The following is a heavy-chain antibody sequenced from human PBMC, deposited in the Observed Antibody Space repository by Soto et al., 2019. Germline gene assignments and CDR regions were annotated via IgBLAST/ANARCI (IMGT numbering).Heavy chain of an antibody. V-gene: IGHV3-15*01. CDR1: GFTFINAW. CDR2: IKSKTAGGTT. CDR3: TRDGTITFGGVLVPNWFDP. J-gene: IGHJ5*02. Sequence: EVQLVESGGGLVKPGGSLRLSCAASGFTFINAWTSWVRQAPGKGLEWVGRIKSKTAGGTTDYAAPVKGRFTISRDDSKNTLYLQMNSLKTEDTAVYYCTRDGTITFGGVLVPNWFDPWGQGTLVTVSS. D-gene: IGHD3-16*02.